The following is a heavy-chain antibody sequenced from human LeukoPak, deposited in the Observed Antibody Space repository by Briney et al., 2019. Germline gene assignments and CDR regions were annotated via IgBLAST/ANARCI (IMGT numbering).Heavy chain of an antibody. CDR1: GFTFDDYA. CDR3: AKATGPNYFGSGSGEGMHV. D-gene: IGHD3-10*01. CDR2: ISWNSGSI. V-gene: IGHV3-9*01. J-gene: IGHJ6*02. Sequence: GGSLRLSCAASGFTFDDYAMHWVRQAPGKGLEWVSGISWNSGSIGYADSVKGRFTISRDNAKNSLYLQMNSLRAEDTAMYYCAKATGPNYFGSGSGEGMHVWGQGTTVTVSS.